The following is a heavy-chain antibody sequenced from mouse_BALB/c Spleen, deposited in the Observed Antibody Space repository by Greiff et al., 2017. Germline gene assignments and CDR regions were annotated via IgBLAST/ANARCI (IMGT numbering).Heavy chain of an antibody. J-gene: IGHJ4*01. V-gene: IGHV5-12-2*01. Sequence: EVMLVESGGGLVQPGGSLKLSCAASGFTFSSYTMSWVRQTPEKRLEWVAYISNGGGSTYYPDTVKGRFTISRDNAKNTLYLQMSSLKSEDTAMYYCARHGNYYGSSYDAMDYWGQGTSVTVSS. CDR2: ISNGGGST. CDR3: ARHGNYYGSSYDAMDY. CDR1: GFTFSSYT. D-gene: IGHD1-1*01.